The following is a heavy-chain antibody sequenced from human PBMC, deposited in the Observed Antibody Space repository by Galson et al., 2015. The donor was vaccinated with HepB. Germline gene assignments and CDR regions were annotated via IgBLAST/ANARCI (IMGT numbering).Heavy chain of an antibody. V-gene: IGHV3-33*01. Sequence: SLRLSCAASGFTFSSYGMHWVRQAPGKGLEWVAVIWYDGSNKYYADSVKGRFTISRDNSKNTLYLQMNSLRAEDTAVYYCARDKGAKYCSSTSCFGHNWFDPWGQGTLVTVSS. J-gene: IGHJ5*02. D-gene: IGHD2-2*01. CDR2: IWYDGSNK. CDR1: GFTFSSYG. CDR3: ARDKGAKYCSSTSCFGHNWFDP.